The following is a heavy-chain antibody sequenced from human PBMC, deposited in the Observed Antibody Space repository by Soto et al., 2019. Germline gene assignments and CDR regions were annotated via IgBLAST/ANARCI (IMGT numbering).Heavy chain of an antibody. V-gene: IGHV1-18*01. CDR1: GYTFTSYG. CDR2: ISAYNGNT. J-gene: IGHJ4*01. D-gene: IGHD6-19*01. CDR3: ARDRLVPDYFDY. Sequence: ASVKVSCKASGYTFTSYGISWVRRAPGQGLEWMGWISAYNGNTNYAQNLQGRVTVTTDTSTSTAYMELRSLRSDDTAVYYCARDRLVPDYFDYWGQGTLVTVSS.